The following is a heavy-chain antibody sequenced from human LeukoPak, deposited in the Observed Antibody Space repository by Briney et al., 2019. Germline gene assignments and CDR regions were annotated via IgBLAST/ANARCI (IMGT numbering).Heavy chain of an antibody. CDR3: ARVARIYTAFDY. J-gene: IGHJ4*02. CDR2: IYYSGST. CDR1: GGSISSSSYY. V-gene: IGHV4-61*05. Sequence: SETLSLTCTVSGGSISSSSYYWGWIRQPPGKGLEWIGYIYYSGSTNYNPSLKSRVTISVDTSKNQFSLKLSSVTAADTAVYYCARVARIYTAFDYWGQGTLVTVSS. D-gene: IGHD5-18*01.